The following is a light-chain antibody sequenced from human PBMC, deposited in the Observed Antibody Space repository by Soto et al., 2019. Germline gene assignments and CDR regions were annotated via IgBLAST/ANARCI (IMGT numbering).Light chain of an antibody. CDR2: AAS. V-gene: IGKV1-39*01. Sequence: DIQMTQSPSSLSASVEDRVIITCRASQSISNHLNWYQQKPGKAPKLLIFAASNLQSGVPSRFSGSRSGPDFTLHISSLQPEVFATYYCQQSYSSPPTFGQGTKVEIK. CDR3: QQSYSSPPT. J-gene: IGKJ1*01. CDR1: QSISNH.